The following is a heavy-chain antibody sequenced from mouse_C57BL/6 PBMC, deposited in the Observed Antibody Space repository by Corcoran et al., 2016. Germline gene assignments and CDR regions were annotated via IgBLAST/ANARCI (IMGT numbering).Heavy chain of an antibody. V-gene: IGHV9-3*01. D-gene: IGHD2-4*01. J-gene: IGHJ1*03. CDR2: INTYSGVP. CDR3: ARKDYDYWYFDV. Sequence: QIQLVQSGPELKKPGETVKISCKASGYTFTTYGMSWVKQAPGKGLKWMGWINTYSGVPTYADDFKGRFAFSLETSASTAYLQINNLKNEDTATYFCARKDYDYWYFDVWGTGTTVTVSS. CDR1: GYTFTTYG.